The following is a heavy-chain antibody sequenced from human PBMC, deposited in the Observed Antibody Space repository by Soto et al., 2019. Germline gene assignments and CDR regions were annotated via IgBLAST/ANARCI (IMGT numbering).Heavy chain of an antibody. CDR1: GGSFSNDY. CDR3: ARDRYFYDSRGYYRTLDS. CDR2: IFHSGIT. Sequence: KTSETLSLTCFISGGSFSNDYWTWIRQSPGKGLEWIGYIFHSGITDYNPSVKSRVTISIDKSRNLFSLNLTSVTAADTAVYYCARDRYFYDSRGYYRTLDSWGQGTLVTL. J-gene: IGHJ5*01. V-gene: IGHV4-59*01. D-gene: IGHD3-22*01.